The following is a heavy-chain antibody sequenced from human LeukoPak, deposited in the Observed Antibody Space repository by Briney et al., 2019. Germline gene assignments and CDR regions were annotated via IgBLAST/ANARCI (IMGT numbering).Heavy chain of an antibody. J-gene: IGHJ4*02. D-gene: IGHD2-2*02. CDR2: VSYDDSYK. V-gene: IGHV3-30-3*01. CDR3: ARDRLRRPYHFDY. Sequence: GGSLRLSCAASGFTFSSYALHWVRQAPGKGLEWVALVSYDDSYKYYPDSVKGRFTISRVNSKNTLYLQIDSLRAEDTAVYYCARDRLRRPYHFDYWGQGTLVTVSS. CDR1: GFTFSSYA.